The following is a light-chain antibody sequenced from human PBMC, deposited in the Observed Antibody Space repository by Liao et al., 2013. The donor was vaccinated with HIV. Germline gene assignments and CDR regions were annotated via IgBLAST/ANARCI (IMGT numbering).Light chain of an antibody. CDR1: NIGSKS. V-gene: IGLV3-21*01. Sequence: SYVLTQPPSVSVAPGKTARITCGGNNIGSKSVHWYQQKPGQAPVVVIYYDSDRPSGIPERFSGSNSGNTATLTINRVEAGDEADYYCQVWDSNTDRVVFGGATKLTVL. CDR3: QVWDSNTDRVV. J-gene: IGLJ2*01. CDR2: YDS.